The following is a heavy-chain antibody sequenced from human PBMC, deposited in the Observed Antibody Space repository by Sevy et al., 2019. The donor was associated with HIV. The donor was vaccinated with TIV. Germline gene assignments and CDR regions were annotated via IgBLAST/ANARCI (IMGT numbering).Heavy chain of an antibody. CDR1: GFSLINYA. CDR2: MTFDGSNQ. Sequence: GGSLRLSCKGTGFSLINYAIHWVRQAPGKGLEWVAVMTFDGSNQYYADSVKGRFTISRDTSTNTVYLQMNSLRAEDTAIYYCAKLPSTVMFREKGYWGQGTRVTVSS. CDR3: AKLPSTVMFREKGY. J-gene: IGHJ4*02. V-gene: IGHV3-30*18. D-gene: IGHD3-10*01.